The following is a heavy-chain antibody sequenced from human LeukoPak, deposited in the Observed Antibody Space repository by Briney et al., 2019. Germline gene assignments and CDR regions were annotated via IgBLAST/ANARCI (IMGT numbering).Heavy chain of an antibody. J-gene: IGHJ6*02. CDR2: IYYSGST. Sequence: SQTLSLTCTVSGSSISSGGYYWNWIRQHPGKGLEWIGYIYYSGSTYYNPSLKSRVTISVDTSKNQFSLKLSSVTAADTAVYYCARTQRRANHGMDVWGQGTTVTVSS. V-gene: IGHV4-31*03. CDR3: ARTQRRANHGMDV. CDR1: GSSISSGGYY.